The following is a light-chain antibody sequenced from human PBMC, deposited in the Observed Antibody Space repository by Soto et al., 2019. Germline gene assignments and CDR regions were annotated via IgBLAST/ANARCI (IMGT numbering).Light chain of an antibody. CDR2: STS. J-gene: IGLJ3*02. CDR3: LLYYAGDQLNWV. V-gene: IGLV7-43*01. Sequence: QTVVTQEPSLTVSPGGTVTLTCASNTCAITIGYPNCFQQKPGQAPRSLIYSTSNKYSWTPDRFSGSLLGGTSALTLSAVPPEDEAEYYSLLYYAGDQLNWVFGGGTKLTVL. CDR1: TCAITIGY.